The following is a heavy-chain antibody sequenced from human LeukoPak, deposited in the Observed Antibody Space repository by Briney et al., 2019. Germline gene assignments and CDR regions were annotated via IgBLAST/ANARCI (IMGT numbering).Heavy chain of an antibody. V-gene: IGHV4-30-4*01. CDR3: ARGSVNDFWSGYYWDYYYGMDV. CDR2: IYYSGST. CDR1: GGSISSGDYY. Sequence: SQTLSLTCTVSGGSISSGDYYWSWIRQPPGKGLEWIGYIYYSGSTYYNPSLKRRVTISVDTSKNQFSLKLSSVTAADTAVYYCARGSVNDFWSGYYWDYYYGMDVWGKGTTVTVSS. D-gene: IGHD3-3*01. J-gene: IGHJ6*04.